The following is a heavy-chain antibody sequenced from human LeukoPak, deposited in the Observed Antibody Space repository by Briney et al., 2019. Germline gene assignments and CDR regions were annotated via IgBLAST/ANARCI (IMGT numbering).Heavy chain of an antibody. CDR1: GGSISSYY. CDR2: IYTSGST. D-gene: IGHD3-3*01. J-gene: IGHJ5*02. V-gene: IGHV4-4*07. CDR3: ARDWARITIFGVGGVKFDP. Sequence: SETLSLTCTVSGGSISSYYWSWIRQPAGKGLEWIGRIYTSGSTNYNPSLESRVTMSVDTSKNQFSLKLSSVTAADTAVYYCARDWARITIFGVGGVKFDPWGQGTLVTVSS.